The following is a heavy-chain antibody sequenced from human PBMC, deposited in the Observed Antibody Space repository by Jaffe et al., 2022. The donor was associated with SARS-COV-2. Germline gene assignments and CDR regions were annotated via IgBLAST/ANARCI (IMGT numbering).Heavy chain of an antibody. J-gene: IGHJ4*02. D-gene: IGHD3-9*01. CDR1: GGSISSTSYY. CDR3: ARYDRDGACFDY. CDR2: IYHSGNI. Sequence: QLQLQESGPGLVKPSETLSLTCTVSGGSISSTSYYWGWIRQPPGKGLEWIGSIYHSGNIHYNPSLKSRVTISVDTSKNQLSLKLSSVTAADTAVYFCARYDRDGACFDYWGQGTLVTVSS. V-gene: IGHV4-39*01.